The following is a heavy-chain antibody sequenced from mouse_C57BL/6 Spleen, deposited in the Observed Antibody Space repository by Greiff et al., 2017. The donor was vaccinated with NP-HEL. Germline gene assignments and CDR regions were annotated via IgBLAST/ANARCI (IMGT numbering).Heavy chain of an antibody. CDR1: GYTFTSYW. CDR2: IDPSDSAT. D-gene: IGHD2-5*01. Sequence: QVQLQQPGAELVRPGSSVKLSCKASGYTFTSYWMHWVKQRPIQGLEWIGNIDPSDSATHYNHKYKDKATLTVDKSSSTAYMQLSSLTSEDSAVYYCARVYYSNPYYFDYWGQGTTLTVSS. CDR3: ARVYYSNPYYFDY. V-gene: IGHV1-52*01. J-gene: IGHJ2*01.